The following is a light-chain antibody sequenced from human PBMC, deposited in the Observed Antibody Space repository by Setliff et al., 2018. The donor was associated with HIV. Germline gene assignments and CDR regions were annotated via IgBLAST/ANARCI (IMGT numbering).Light chain of an antibody. Sequence: QAVVTQPASVSGSPGQSITISCTGTSSDVGGYNYVSWYQQHPGKAPKLMIFEINSRPSGISNRFSGSKSGNTASLTISGLQAEDEADYYCSSYTSSSPYVFGTGTKVTVL. J-gene: IGLJ1*01. CDR2: EIN. CDR1: SSDVGGYNY. V-gene: IGLV2-14*01. CDR3: SSYTSSSPYV.